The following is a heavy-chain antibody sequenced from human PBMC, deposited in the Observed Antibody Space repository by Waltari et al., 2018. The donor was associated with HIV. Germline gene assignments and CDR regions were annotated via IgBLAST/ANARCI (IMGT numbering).Heavy chain of an antibody. Sequence: EVQLSDSGGGLVQPGGYLKLSCVASGFHFNIFAMNWVRQAPGKGLEWVSGIGGSGTKTFYADSVKGRFTISRDSSKNTLYLQMNSLRAEDTAVYYCAKTKGYDYGFYFDSWGQGTLVSVSS. CDR3: AKTKGYDYGFYFDS. CDR1: GFHFNIFA. CDR2: IGGSGTKT. J-gene: IGHJ4*02. D-gene: IGHD5-18*01. V-gene: IGHV3-23*01.